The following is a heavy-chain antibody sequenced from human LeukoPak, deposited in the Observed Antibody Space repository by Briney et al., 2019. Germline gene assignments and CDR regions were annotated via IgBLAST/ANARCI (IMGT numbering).Heavy chain of an antibody. J-gene: IGHJ4*02. Sequence: ASVKVSCKSSGYPFTSHGITWVRLAPGQGLEWMGWISGYNGNTNYAQKVQGRVTMTTDTSTSTAYMELRSLRSDDTAVYYCARVSNWDLHNTRGDPVDYWGKGTLVTVSS. CDR1: GYPFTSHG. V-gene: IGHV1-18*01. CDR3: ARVSNWDLHNTRGDPVDY. D-gene: IGHD1-1*01. CDR2: ISGYNGNT.